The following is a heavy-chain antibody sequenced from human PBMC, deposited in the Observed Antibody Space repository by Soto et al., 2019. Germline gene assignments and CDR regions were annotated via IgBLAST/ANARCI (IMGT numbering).Heavy chain of an antibody. CDR1: GDSVSSSSVT. D-gene: IGHD2-8*02. CDR3: ARVTGGVFAY. Sequence: PSQTLSLTCAISGDSVSSSSVTWNWIRQSPSRGLEWLGRTYYRSKWNNDYAIIVKSRITINPDTSKNQFSLQLNSMTPEDTAVYYCARVTGGVFAYWGQGTLVTVSS. CDR2: TYYRSKWNN. V-gene: IGHV6-1*01. J-gene: IGHJ4*02.